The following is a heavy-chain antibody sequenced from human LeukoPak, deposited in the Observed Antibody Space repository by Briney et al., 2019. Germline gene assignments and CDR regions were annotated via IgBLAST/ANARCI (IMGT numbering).Heavy chain of an antibody. Sequence: GESLKISCAASGFTFSSYDMHWVRQAIGKGLEWVSSIGTAGDTYYSGSVKGRFTISRENAKNSLYLQMNSLRAGDTAVYYCARVLGSGTYGLDVWGQGTTVTVSS. D-gene: IGHD3-10*01. CDR3: ARVLGSGTYGLDV. CDR1: GFTFSSYD. CDR2: IGTAGDT. J-gene: IGHJ6*02. V-gene: IGHV3-13*04.